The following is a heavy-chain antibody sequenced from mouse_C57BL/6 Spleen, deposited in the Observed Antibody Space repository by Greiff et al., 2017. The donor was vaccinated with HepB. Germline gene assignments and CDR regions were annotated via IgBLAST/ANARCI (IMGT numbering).Heavy chain of an antibody. J-gene: IGHJ2*01. V-gene: IGHV5-4*01. CDR1: GFTFSSYA. Sequence: EVQLQESGGGLVKPGGSLKLSCAASGFTFSSYAMSWVRQTPEKRLEWVATISDGGSYTYYPDNVKGRFTISRDNAKNNLYLQMSHLKSEDTAMYYCARDGSTMVTTWFDYWGQGTTLTVSS. D-gene: IGHD2-2*01. CDR3: ARDGSTMVTTWFDY. CDR2: ISDGGSYT.